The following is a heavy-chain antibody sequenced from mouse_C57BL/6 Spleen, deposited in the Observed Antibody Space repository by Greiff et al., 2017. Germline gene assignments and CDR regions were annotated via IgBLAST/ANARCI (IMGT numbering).Heavy chain of an antibody. D-gene: IGHD2-12*01. Sequence: EVKLVESGGGLVKPGGSLKLSCAASGFTFSSYAMSWVRQTPEKRLEWVATISDGGSYTYYPDNVKGRFTISRDNAKNNLYLQMSHLKSEDTAMYYCAREGDSPYYAMDYWGQGTSVTVSS. V-gene: IGHV5-4*01. J-gene: IGHJ4*01. CDR1: GFTFSSYA. CDR2: ISDGGSYT. CDR3: AREGDSPYYAMDY.